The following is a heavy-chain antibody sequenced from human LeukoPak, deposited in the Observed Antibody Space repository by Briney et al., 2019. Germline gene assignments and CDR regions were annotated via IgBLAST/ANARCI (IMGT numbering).Heavy chain of an antibody. Sequence: QSGGSLRLSCVVSGFTFSSYGMSWVRQAPGKGLEWVSAISGSGGSTYYADSVKGRFTISRDNSKNTLFLQMNSLRAEDTAVYYCARGKVAGTGRYYYYYMDVWGKGTTVTISS. V-gene: IGHV3-23*01. CDR1: GFTFSSYG. CDR3: ARGKVAGTGRYYYYYMDV. J-gene: IGHJ6*03. CDR2: ISGSGGST. D-gene: IGHD6-13*01.